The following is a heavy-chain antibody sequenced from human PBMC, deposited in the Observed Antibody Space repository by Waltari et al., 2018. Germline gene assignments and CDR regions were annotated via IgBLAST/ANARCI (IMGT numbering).Heavy chain of an antibody. D-gene: IGHD3-10*01. Sequence: QVRLVQSGAEVKKPGASVKVSCKASGYTFTASYVHWVRQAPAQGLEWMGGVNPDSGGTDDAQKYQGRVTMPSDTCTRTAYMQLGSLGVAGAASDCCTRGRADVVMVPTAADWFDPWGRGTLVTVPA. CDR2: VNPDSGGT. J-gene: IGHJ5*02. CDR3: TRGRADVVMVPTAADWFDP. V-gene: IGHV1-2*02. CDR1: GYTFTASY.